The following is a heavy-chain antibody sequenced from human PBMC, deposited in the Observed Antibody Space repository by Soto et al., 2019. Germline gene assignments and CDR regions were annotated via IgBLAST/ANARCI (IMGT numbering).Heavy chain of an antibody. D-gene: IGHD4-17*01. Sequence: LSLTCTVSGGSVNSGTDYWSWIRQPPGKGLEWIGYTSNSGSAKYNPSLKSRVTITTDTSTNHFSLKLSSVTAADTAVYYCAREHGDFRRYYYGMDVWGQGTTVTVSS. CDR1: GGSVNSGTDY. V-gene: IGHV4-61*03. J-gene: IGHJ6*02. CDR2: TSNSGSA. CDR3: AREHGDFRRYYYGMDV.